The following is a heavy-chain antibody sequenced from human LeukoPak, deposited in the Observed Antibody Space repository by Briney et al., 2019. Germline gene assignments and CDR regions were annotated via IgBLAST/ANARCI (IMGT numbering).Heavy chain of an antibody. D-gene: IGHD1-26*01. Sequence: GGSLRLSCAAFGFTFSSHWMSWVRQAPGKGLEWGSVIYSGGSTYYADSVKGRFTISRDNSKNTLYLQMNSLRAEDTAVYYCAREVGAKENWFDPWGQGTLVTVSS. CDR2: IYSGGST. V-gene: IGHV3-53*01. J-gene: IGHJ5*02. CDR3: AREVGAKENWFDP. CDR1: GFTFSSHW.